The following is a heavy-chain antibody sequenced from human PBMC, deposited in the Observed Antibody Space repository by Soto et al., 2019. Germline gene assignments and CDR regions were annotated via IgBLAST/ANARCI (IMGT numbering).Heavy chain of an antibody. J-gene: IGHJ4*02. CDR1: GYTLTSYD. D-gene: IGHD3-10*01. Sequence: ASVKVSCKASGYTLTSYDINWVRQATGQGLEWMGWMNPNSGNTGYAQKFQGRVTMTRNTSISTAYMELSSLRSEDTAVYYCARGMNLWFGEKYDYWGQGTLVTVSS. CDR2: MNPNSGNT. CDR3: ARGMNLWFGEKYDY. V-gene: IGHV1-8*01.